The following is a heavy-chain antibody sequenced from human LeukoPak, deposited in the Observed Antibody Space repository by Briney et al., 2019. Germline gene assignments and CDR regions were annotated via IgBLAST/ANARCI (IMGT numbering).Heavy chain of an antibody. Sequence: GGSLRLSCAASGFTFSSYAMGWVRQAPGKGLEWVSAISGRGGSTYYADSVKGRFTISRDNSKNTLYLQMNSLRAEDTAVYYCAKPEDYDFWSGYYFDYWGQGTLVTVSS. CDR3: AKPEDYDFWSGYYFDY. J-gene: IGHJ4*02. D-gene: IGHD3-3*01. V-gene: IGHV3-23*01. CDR1: GFTFSSYA. CDR2: ISGRGGST.